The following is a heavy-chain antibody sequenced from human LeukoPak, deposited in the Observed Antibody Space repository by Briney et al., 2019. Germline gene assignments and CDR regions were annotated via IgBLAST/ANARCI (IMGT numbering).Heavy chain of an antibody. CDR3: ARVAARSYYYYYYMDV. CDR2: IIPIFSTA. Sequence: SVKVSCKASGGTFSSYAISWVRQAPGQGLEWMGGIIPIFSTANYAQKFQGRVTITADESTSTAYMELSSLRSEDTAVHYCARVAARSYYYYYYMDVWGKGTTVTVSS. CDR1: GGTFSSYA. V-gene: IGHV1-69*01. D-gene: IGHD6-6*01. J-gene: IGHJ6*03.